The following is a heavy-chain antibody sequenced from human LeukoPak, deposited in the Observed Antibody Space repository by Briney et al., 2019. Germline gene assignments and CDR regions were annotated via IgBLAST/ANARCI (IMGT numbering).Heavy chain of an antibody. CDR3: ARGQLAPNYHYYMDV. D-gene: IGHD5-24*01. J-gene: IGHJ6*03. Sequence: GGSLRLSCAASGFTFSNAWMSWVRQAPGKGLEWVGRIKSKTDGGTTDYAAPVKGRFTISRDDSKNTLYLQMNSPRVEDTAVYYCARGQLAPNYHYYMDVWGKGTTVTVSS. V-gene: IGHV3-15*01. CDR1: GFTFSNAW. CDR2: IKSKTDGGTT.